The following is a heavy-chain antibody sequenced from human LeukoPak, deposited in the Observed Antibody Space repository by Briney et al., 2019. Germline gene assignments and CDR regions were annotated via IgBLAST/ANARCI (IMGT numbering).Heavy chain of an antibody. V-gene: IGHV4-39*01. Sequence: SETLSLTCTVSGGSTSSSSYYWGWIRQPPGKGLEWIGSIYYSGSTYYNPSLKSRVTISVDTSKNQFSLKLSSVTAADTAVYYCARQFGELLENYFDYWGQGTLVTVSS. CDR3: ARQFGELLENYFDY. J-gene: IGHJ4*02. D-gene: IGHD3-10*01. CDR1: GGSTSSSSYY. CDR2: IYYSGST.